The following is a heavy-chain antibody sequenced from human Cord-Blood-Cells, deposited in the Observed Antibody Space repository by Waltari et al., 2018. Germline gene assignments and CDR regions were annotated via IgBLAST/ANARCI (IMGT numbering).Heavy chain of an antibody. J-gene: IGHJ4*02. V-gene: IGHV1-24*01. CDR1: GYTLTELS. Sequence: QVQLVQSGAEVKKPGASVKVSCKVSGYTLTELSMHWVRETPGKGLEWMGGLDPEDGETIYAQKFQGRVTMTEDTSTDTAYMGLSSLRSEDTAVYYCATDGDVYNNFDYWGQGPLGTVSA. CDR3: ATDGDVYNNFDY. D-gene: IGHD1-1*01. CDR2: LDPEDGET.